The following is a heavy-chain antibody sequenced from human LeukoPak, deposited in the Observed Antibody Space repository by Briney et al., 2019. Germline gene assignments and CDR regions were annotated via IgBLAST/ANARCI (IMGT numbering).Heavy chain of an antibody. D-gene: IGHD6-13*01. V-gene: IGHV3-13*01. CDR3: ARAGYSSSWYSRYFDL. CDR2: IGTAGEI. Sequence: GGSLRLSCAASGFTFSSYDMHGVRQATGKGLEWVSGIGTAGEIYYPGSVKGRFTISRENAKNSLYLQMNSLRAGDTAVYYCARAGYSSSWYSRYFDLWGRGTLVTVSS. J-gene: IGHJ2*01. CDR1: GFTFSSYD.